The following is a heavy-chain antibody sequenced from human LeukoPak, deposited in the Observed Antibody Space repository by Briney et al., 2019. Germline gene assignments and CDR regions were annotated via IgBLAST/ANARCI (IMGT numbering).Heavy chain of an antibody. CDR1: GGSISSSSYY. CDR2: IYYSGST. J-gene: IGHJ4*02. Sequence: SETLSLTCTVSGGSISSSSYYWGWIRQPPGKGLERIGSIYYSGSTYYNPSLKSRVTISVDTSKNQFSLKLSSVTAADTAVYYCASYSVAGALDYWGQGTLVTVSS. V-gene: IGHV4-39*07. CDR3: ASYSVAGALDY. D-gene: IGHD6-19*01.